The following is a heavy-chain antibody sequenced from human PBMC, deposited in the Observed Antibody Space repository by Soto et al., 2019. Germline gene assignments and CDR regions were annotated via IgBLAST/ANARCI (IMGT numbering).Heavy chain of an antibody. CDR2: IYYSGST. V-gene: IGHV4-59*08. CDR1: GGSISSYY. D-gene: IGHD1-20*01. CDR3: ARKPIRNRGQFDY. J-gene: IGHJ4*02. Sequence: ETLSLTCTVSGGSISSYYWSWIRQPPGKGLEWIGYIYYSGSTNYNPSLKSRVTISVDTSKNQFSLKLSSVTAADTAVYYCARKPIRNRGQFDYWGQGTLVTVSS.